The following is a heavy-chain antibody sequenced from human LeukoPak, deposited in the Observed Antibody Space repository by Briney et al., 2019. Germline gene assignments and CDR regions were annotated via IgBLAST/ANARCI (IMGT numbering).Heavy chain of an antibody. Sequence: GGSLRLSCAASGFTFSNFWINWVRQAPGKGLEWVANIKEDGSKKNYVDSVKGRFTISRDNAKNSLYLQMNSLRAEDTAVYYCVKEAGPFGAFDIWGQGTMVTVSS. V-gene: IGHV3-7*01. CDR1: GFTFSNFW. D-gene: IGHD3-10*01. J-gene: IGHJ3*02. CDR3: VKEAGPFGAFDI. CDR2: IKEDGSKK.